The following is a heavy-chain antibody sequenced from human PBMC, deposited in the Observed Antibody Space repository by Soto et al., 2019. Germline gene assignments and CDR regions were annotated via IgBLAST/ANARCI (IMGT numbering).Heavy chain of an antibody. V-gene: IGHV1-69*13. D-gene: IGHD3-16*02. CDR1: GGTFSSYA. J-gene: IGHJ4*02. CDR3: ARDRFPPDYDYVWGSYRLGTTFDY. Sequence: GASVKVSCKASGGTFSSYAISWVRQAPGQGLEWMGGIITIFGTANYAQKFQGRVTITADESTSTAYMELSSLRSEDTAVYYCARDRFPPDYDYVWGSYRLGTTFDYWGQGTLVTVSS. CDR2: IITIFGTA.